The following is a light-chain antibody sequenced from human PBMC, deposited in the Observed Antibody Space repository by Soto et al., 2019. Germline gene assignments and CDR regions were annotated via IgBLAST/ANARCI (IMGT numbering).Light chain of an antibody. J-gene: IGKJ5*01. CDR3: QQYNSWPIT. CDR1: QSVSDN. Sequence: EVLMTQSPDTLYVSPGERVTLSCRASQSVSDNLAWYQQKPGQGPRLLVYRASTRTLGIPARFSGSESGTEFTLTISSLQSEDCAVYYCQQYNSWPITFGQGTRLDIK. V-gene: IGKV3-15*01. CDR2: RAS.